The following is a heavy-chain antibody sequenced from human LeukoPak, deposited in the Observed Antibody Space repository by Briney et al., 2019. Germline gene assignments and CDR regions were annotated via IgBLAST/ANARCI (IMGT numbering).Heavy chain of an antibody. J-gene: IGHJ4*02. V-gene: IGHV4-34*01. CDR2: INHSGST. CDR3: ARVRSYGLYYFDY. Sequence: SETLSLTCAVYGGFFSGYYWSWIRQPPGKGLEWIGEINHSGSTNYNPSLKSRVTISVDTSKNQFSLKLSSVTAADTAVYYCARVRSYGLYYFDYWGQGTLVTVSS. CDR1: GGFFSGYY. D-gene: IGHD5-18*01.